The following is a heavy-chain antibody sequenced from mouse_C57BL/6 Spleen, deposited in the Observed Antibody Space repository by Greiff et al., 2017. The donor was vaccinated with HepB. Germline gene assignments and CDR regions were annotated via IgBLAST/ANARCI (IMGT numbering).Heavy chain of an antibody. CDR1: GYTFTDYE. D-gene: IGHD1-1*01. CDR3: TRDYYGSGSYAMDY. Sequence: QVQLKESGAELVRPGASVTLSCKASGYTFTDYEMHWVKQTPVHGLEWIGAIDPETGGTAYNQKFKGKAILTADKSSSTAYMELRSLTSEDSAVYYCTRDYYGSGSYAMDYWGQGTSVTVSS. V-gene: IGHV1-15*01. CDR2: IDPETGGT. J-gene: IGHJ4*01.